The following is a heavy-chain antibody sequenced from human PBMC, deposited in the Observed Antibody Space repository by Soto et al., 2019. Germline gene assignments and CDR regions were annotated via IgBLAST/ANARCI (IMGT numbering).Heavy chain of an antibody. Sequence: QVQLVESGGGVVQPGRSLRLSCAASGFTFSLFDMHCVRQAPGKGLEWVALISHAGNNKYYVDSVKGRFTISRDNSKNTHQLQMDRLRPEDTAVYYCAKDLDAYGDSWPADCWGQVTLVTVSS. J-gene: IGHJ4*02. D-gene: IGHD6-13*01. CDR1: GFTFSLFD. CDR2: ISHAGNNK. V-gene: IGHV3-30*18. CDR3: AKDLDAYGDSWPADC.